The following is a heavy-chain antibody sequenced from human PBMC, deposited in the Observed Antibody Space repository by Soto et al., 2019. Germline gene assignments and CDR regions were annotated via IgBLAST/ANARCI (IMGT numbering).Heavy chain of an antibody. J-gene: IGHJ4*02. Sequence: EVQLVESGGGLAQPGGSLRLSCAASGFTFSIYWMHWVRQAPGKGLVWVSRINSDGSSITYADSVKGRFTISRDNAKNTLYLQMNSLRSEDTAVYYCARESWGYSYVYWGQGILVTVSS. CDR1: GFTFSIYW. CDR3: ARESWGYSYVY. D-gene: IGHD5-18*01. V-gene: IGHV3-74*01. CDR2: INSDGSSI.